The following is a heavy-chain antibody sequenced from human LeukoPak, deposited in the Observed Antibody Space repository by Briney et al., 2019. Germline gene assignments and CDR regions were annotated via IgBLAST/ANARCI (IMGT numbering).Heavy chain of an antibody. V-gene: IGHV3-21*01. CDR3: ARALTGYHDAFYI. CDR2: ISSSSSYI. J-gene: IGHJ3*02. D-gene: IGHD7-27*01. Sequence: GGSLRLSCAASGFTFSSYSMNWVRQAPGKGLEWVSSISSSSSYIYYADSVKGRFTISRDNAKNSLYLQMNSLRAEDTAVYYCARALTGYHDAFYIWGQGTMVTVSS. CDR1: GFTFSSYS.